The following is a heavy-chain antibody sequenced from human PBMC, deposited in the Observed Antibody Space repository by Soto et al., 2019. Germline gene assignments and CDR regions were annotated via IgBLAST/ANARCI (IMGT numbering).Heavy chain of an antibody. CDR1: GYTFTSYA. J-gene: IGHJ4*02. CDR3: ARVIAIVVVPARGY. CDR2: INAGNGNT. Sequence: QVQLVQSGAEVKKPGASVKVSCKASGYTFTSYAMHWVRQAPGQRLEWMGWINAGNGNTKYSQKFQGRVTITRDTTASSAYMELSSLRSEDTAVYYCARVIAIVVVPARGYWGQGTLVNVS. V-gene: IGHV1-3*01. D-gene: IGHD2-2*01.